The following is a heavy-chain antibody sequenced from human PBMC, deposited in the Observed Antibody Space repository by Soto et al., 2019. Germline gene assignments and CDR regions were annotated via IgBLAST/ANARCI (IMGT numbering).Heavy chain of an antibody. CDR3: ARVVMTTVPASYYYGMDV. CDR2: IIPFIGTA. CDR1: GGTFSRDA. Sequence: QVQLVQSGAEVKKPVSSVTVSCKASGGTFSRDAISWVRQAPGQVLEWMGRIIPFIGTANYAQKFQGRVTITADESTSTAYMELTSLRTEDTAVYYCARVVMTTVPASYYYGMDVWGQGTTVTVSS. V-gene: IGHV1-69*18. D-gene: IGHD4-4*01. J-gene: IGHJ6*02.